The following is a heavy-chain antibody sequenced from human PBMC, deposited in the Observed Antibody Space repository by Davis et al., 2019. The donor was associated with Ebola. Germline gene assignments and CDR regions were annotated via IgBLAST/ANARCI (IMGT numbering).Heavy chain of an antibody. D-gene: IGHD3-16*01. CDR1: GDSVFGKIGA. CDR3: VRGWGRAGLDV. CDR2: PYYPSKWHN. Sequence: HPQIPSHTRDIPGDSVFGKIGAWNWIRQSPSSGLECLGRPYYPSKWHNHYGESVQSRISNNQATSKNQLSMKLNTVTPEDAAVYYCVRGWGRAGLDVWGQGTTVTVSS. V-gene: IGHV6-1*01. J-gene: IGHJ6*02.